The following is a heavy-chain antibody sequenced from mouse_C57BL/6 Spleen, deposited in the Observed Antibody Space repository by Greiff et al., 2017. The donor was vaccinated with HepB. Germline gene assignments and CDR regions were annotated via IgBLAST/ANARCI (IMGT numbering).Heavy chain of an antibody. Sequence: QVQLQQSGAELVKPGASVKLSCKASGYTFTEYTIHWVKQRSGQGLEWIGWFYPGSGSIKYNEKFKDKATLTADKSSSTVYMELSRLTSEDSAVYFCARHEWADYYGSRGGYYFDYWGQGTTLTVSS. D-gene: IGHD1-1*01. CDR2: FYPGSGSI. CDR3: ARHEWADYYGSRGGYYFDY. CDR1: GYTFTEYT. V-gene: IGHV1-62-2*01. J-gene: IGHJ2*01.